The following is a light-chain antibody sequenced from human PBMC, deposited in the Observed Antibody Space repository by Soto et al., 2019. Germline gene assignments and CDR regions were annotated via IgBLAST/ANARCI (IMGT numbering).Light chain of an antibody. V-gene: IGLV2-14*01. CDR1: SSDDGGYDY. J-gene: IGLJ3*02. Sequence: QYALTQPASVSGSPGQSITISCPGNSSDDGGYDYVSWYQQHPGKAPKLMIYDVINRPSGDSNRFSGSKSGNKASLTISGLQAEDEADYYCSSYTSNNTLGVFGGGTKLTVL. CDR2: DVI. CDR3: SSYTSNNTLGV.